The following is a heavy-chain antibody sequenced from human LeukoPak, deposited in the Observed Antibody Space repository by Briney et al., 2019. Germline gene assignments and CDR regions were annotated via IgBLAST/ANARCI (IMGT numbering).Heavy chain of an antibody. Sequence: GGSLRLSCAASGFIFGRDSMNWVRQAPGKGLEWVSSISSSSSYIYYADSVKGRFTISRDNAKNSLYLQMNSLRAEDTAVYYCASARPGSGSYNYWGQGTLVTVSS. V-gene: IGHV3-21*01. CDR3: ASARPGSGSYNY. D-gene: IGHD3-10*01. CDR1: GFIFGRDS. J-gene: IGHJ4*02. CDR2: ISSSSSYI.